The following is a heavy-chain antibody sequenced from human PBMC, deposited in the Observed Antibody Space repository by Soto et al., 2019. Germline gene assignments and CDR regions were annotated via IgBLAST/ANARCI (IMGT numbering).Heavy chain of an antibody. J-gene: IGHJ4*02. CDR1: GGSIDNYEYY. CDR3: ARDRSNSPDYFDY. D-gene: IGHD6-6*01. Sequence: SETLSLTCTVSGGSIDNYEYYWTWIRQPPGKGLEWVGYIYYSGRTNYNPSLNSRLTISLDSSKNQFSLRLTSVSAADTAMYYCARDRSNSPDYFDYWGQGTLVTVSS. V-gene: IGHV4-30-4*01. CDR2: IYYSGRT.